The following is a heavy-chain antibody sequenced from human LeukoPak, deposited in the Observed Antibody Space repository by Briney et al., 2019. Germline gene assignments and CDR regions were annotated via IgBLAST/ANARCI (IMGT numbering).Heavy chain of an antibody. CDR3: ARGKSIFGVVRLSFYYYMDV. CDR2: MNPNSGNT. Sequence: GASVKVSCKASGYTFTSYDINWVRQATGQGLERMGWMNPNSGNTGYAQKFQGRVTITRNTSISTAYMELSSLRSEDTAVYYCARGKSIFGVVRLSFYYYMDVWGKGTTVTVSS. J-gene: IGHJ6*03. V-gene: IGHV1-8*03. D-gene: IGHD3-3*01. CDR1: GYTFTSYD.